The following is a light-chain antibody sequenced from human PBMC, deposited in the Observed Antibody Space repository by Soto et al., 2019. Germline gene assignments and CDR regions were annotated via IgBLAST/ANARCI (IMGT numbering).Light chain of an antibody. CDR1: QGISNF. Sequence: IQLTQSPSSLSASVVHKLTITCQASQGISNFLAWYQQKPGKAPKLLIFAAVTLHRVVPSRLRGSGSGTDLTLTISSLQPQDFATSQCQQHESYLSAFAGGTKV. V-gene: IGKV1-9*01. J-gene: IGKJ4*01. CDR2: AAV. CDR3: QQHESYLSA.